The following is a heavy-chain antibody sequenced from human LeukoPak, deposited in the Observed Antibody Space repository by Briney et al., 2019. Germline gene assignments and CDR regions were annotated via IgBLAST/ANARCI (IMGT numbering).Heavy chain of an antibody. CDR3: AKDSRYSSSPGAFDY. J-gene: IGHJ4*02. CDR2: ITWDGGST. V-gene: IGHV3-43*01. CDR1: GFTFDDYT. Sequence: GGSLRLSCAASGFTFDDYTMHWVRQAPGKGLEWVSVITWDGGSTYYADSVKGRFTISRDNSKDSLYLQMNSLRTEDTALYYCAKDSRYSSSPGAFDYWGQGTLVTVSS. D-gene: IGHD6-6*01.